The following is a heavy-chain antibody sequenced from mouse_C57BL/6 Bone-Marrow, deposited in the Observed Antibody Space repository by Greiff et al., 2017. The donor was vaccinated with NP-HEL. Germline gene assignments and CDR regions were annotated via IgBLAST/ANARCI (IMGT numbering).Heavy chain of an antibody. J-gene: IGHJ1*03. CDR1: GYTFTSYW. Sequence: VKLQQPGAELVRPGTSVKLSCKASGYTFTSYWMHWVKQRPGQGLEWIGVIDPSDSYTNYNQKFKGKATLTVDTSSSTAYMQLSSLTSEDSAVYYCARRNYGSSHWYFDVWGTGTTVTVSS. V-gene: IGHV1-59*01. D-gene: IGHD1-1*01. CDR2: IDPSDSYT. CDR3: ARRNYGSSHWYFDV.